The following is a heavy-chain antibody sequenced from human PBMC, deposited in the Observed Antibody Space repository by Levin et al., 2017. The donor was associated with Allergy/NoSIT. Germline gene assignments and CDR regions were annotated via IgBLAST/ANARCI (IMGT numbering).Heavy chain of an antibody. V-gene: IGHV3-74*01. CDR3: ARGGCSSTSCLDN. CDR2: VISDGSIT. CDR1: GFTFSNYY. Sequence: GESLKISCAASGFTFSNYYMHWVRQAPGKGLAWVSRVISDGSITDYADSVKGRFTISRDNARNTLYLQMNSLRAEDTAVYHCARGGCSSTSCLDNWGQGILVTVSS. J-gene: IGHJ4*02. D-gene: IGHD2-2*01.